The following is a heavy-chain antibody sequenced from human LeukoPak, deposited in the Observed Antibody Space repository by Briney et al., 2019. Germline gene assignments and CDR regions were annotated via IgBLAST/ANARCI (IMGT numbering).Heavy chain of an antibody. V-gene: IGHV3-7*01. D-gene: IGHD4-11*01. CDR2: INQDGSQK. Sequence: GGSLRLSCAGSGFTFSSHWIGWVRQAPGKGLEWVAHINQDGSQKYYVDSVEGRFAISRDNAKNSLYLQMNSLRAEDTAIYYCGKDLNYGLDYWGQGTLVTVSS. CDR3: GKDLNYGLDY. CDR1: GFTFSSHW. J-gene: IGHJ4*02.